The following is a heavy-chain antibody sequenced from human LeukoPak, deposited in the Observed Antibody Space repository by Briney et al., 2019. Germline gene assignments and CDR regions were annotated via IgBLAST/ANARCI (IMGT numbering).Heavy chain of an antibody. CDR1: GYTFTSYG. V-gene: IGHV1-18*01. J-gene: IGHJ4*02. Sequence: GASVKVSCKASGYTFTSYGISWVRQAPGQGLEWMGWISAYNGNTNYAQKLQGRVTMTTDTSTSTAYMELRSLRSEDTAVYYCATTYYYDESGYYSALYWGQGTLVTVSS. D-gene: IGHD3-22*01. CDR2: ISAYNGNT. CDR3: ATTYYYDESGYYSALY.